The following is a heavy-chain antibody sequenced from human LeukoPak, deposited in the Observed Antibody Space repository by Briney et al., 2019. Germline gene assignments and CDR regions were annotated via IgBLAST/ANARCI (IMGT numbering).Heavy chain of an antibody. J-gene: IGHJ4*02. CDR1: EDTFTNHW. CDR2: IYPGDSDT. Sequence: GESLKIPCKGSEDTFTNHWIGWVRQMPGKGLEWMGIIYPGDSDTRYSPSFQGQVTISADRSISTAFLQWSSLKASDTAMYYCARSGYYYDSSGYYPDWGQGTLVTVSS. D-gene: IGHD3-22*01. CDR3: ARSGYYYDSSGYYPD. V-gene: IGHV5-51*01.